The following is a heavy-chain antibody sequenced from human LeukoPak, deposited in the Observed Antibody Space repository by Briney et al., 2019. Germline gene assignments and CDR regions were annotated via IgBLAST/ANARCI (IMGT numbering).Heavy chain of an antibody. V-gene: IGHV3-23*01. CDR1: GVTFNSYV. D-gene: IGHD2-21*02. Sequence: PGGSLRLSCEAAGVTFNSYVMSLVRQAPGKGPEWVSGISGSGSGTYYADSVKGRFTISRDNSKNTLYLQMNSLRAEDTAVYYCATDSPRTGGGNSPFDYWGQGTLVTVSS. CDR3: ATDSPRTGGGNSPFDY. J-gene: IGHJ4*02. CDR2: ISGSGSGT.